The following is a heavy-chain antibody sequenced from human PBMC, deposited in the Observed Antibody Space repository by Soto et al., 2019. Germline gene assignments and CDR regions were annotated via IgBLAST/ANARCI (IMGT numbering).Heavy chain of an antibody. CDR1: GGSFSGYY. CDR3: ARDIVGATTDY. J-gene: IGHJ4*02. CDR2: INHSGST. V-gene: IGHV4-34*01. D-gene: IGHD1-26*01. Sequence: QVQLQQWGAGLLKPSETLSLTCAVYGGSFSGYYWSWIRQPPGKGLEWIGEINHSGSTNYNPSLKSRVTISVDTSKNQFSLKLSSVTAADTAVYYCARDIVGATTDYWGQGTLVTVSS.